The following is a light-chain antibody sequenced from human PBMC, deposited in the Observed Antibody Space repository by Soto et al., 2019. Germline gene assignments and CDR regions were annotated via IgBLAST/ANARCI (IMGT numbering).Light chain of an antibody. Sequence: QSVLTQPPSASGSPGQSVTISCTGTSSDVGGYHYVSWYQQHPGKAPKVMIYEVSKRPSGVPDRFSGSKSGDTASLTVSGLQTEDEAEYYCSSYAGSSTYVFGTGTKVTVL. CDR2: EVS. J-gene: IGLJ1*01. V-gene: IGLV2-8*01. CDR3: SSYAGSSTYV. CDR1: SSDVGGYHY.